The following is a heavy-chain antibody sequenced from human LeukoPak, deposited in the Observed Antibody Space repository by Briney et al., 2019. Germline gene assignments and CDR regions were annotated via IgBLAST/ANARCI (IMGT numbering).Heavy chain of an antibody. J-gene: IGHJ4*02. CDR2: MFHSGST. V-gene: IGHV4-38-2*01. CDR3: ARSLSRGYSGFRVSPFDY. Sequence: SETPSLTCAVSGYSISSGYYWGWIRQPPGKGLEWIGSMFHSGSTYYNPSLKSRVTISVDKSKNHFSLKLSSVTAADTAVYYCARSLSRGYSGFRVSPFDYWGQGTLVTVSS. D-gene: IGHD5-12*01. CDR1: GYSISSGYY.